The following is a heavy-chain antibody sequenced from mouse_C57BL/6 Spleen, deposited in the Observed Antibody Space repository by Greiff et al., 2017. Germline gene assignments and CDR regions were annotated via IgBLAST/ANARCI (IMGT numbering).Heavy chain of an antibody. CDR1: GYAFTNYS. V-gene: IGHV1-54*01. J-gene: IGHJ2*01. Sequence: QVQLQQSGAELVRPGTSVTVSCTASGYAFTNYSIEWVKQRPGQGLEWLGVINPGSGGTNYNEKFKGKATLTADKSSSTAYMQLSSLTSEDSAVYYCAREEQHRLQNYFGYWGQGATLTVSS. CDR2: INPGSGGT. CDR3: AREEQHRLQNYFGY. D-gene: IGHD2-13*01.